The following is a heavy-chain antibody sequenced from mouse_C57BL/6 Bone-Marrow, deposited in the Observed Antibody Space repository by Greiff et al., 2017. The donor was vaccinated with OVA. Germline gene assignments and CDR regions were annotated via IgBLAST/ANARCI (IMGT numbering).Heavy chain of an antibody. Sequence: QVQLQQSGAELVKPGASVKISSKASGYAFSSYWLNWVKQRPGKGLEWFGQIYPGDGDTNYNGKFKGKATLTADKSSSTAYMQLSSLTSEDSAVYFCARRDYDAMDYWGQGTSVTVSS. CDR1: GYAFSSYW. CDR3: ARRDYDAMDY. V-gene: IGHV1-80*01. CDR2: IYPGDGDT. J-gene: IGHJ4*01.